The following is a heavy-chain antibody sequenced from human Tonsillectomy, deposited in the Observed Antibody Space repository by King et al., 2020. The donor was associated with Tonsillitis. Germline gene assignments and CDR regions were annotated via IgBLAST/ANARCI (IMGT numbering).Heavy chain of an antibody. J-gene: IGHJ6*02. D-gene: IGHD3-10*01. CDR2: ISYDGSDK. Sequence: VQLVESGGGVVQPGRSLRLSCAVSGLTFRNYGMHWVRQAPGKGLEWVAVISYDGSDKYYADSVKGRFTISRDNSKNTLYLQMNRLRAEDTAVYYCANVDRLYRGVIITERTYCGMDVWGQGTPVTVSS. V-gene: IGHV3-30*18. CDR1: GLTFRNYG. CDR3: ANVDRLYRGVIITERTYCGMDV.